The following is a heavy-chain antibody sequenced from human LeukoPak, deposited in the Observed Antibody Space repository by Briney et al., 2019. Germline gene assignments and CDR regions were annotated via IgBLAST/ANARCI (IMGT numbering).Heavy chain of an antibody. J-gene: IGHJ4*02. CDR3: ARQPGRQSRFDY. D-gene: IGHD6-19*01. CDR1: GGSISSYY. Sequence: SETLYLTCTVSGGSISSYYWSWIRQPPGKGLEWIGYIYYSGSTNYNPSLKSRVTISVDTSKNQFSLKLSSVTAADTAVYYCARQPGRQSRFDYWGQGTLVTVSS. CDR2: IYYSGST. V-gene: IGHV4-59*08.